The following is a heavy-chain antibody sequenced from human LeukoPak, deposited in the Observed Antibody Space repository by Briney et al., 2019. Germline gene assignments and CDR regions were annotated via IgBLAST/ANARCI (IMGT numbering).Heavy chain of an antibody. J-gene: IGHJ2*01. D-gene: IGHD7-27*01. Sequence: PGGSLRLSCAASGFTFSNYWMHWVRQAPGKGLVWVSRINSDGSSTSYADSVKGRFTISRDNAKNTLYLEMNSLRAEGTAVYYCASFFLGSWYFDLWGRGTLVTVSS. CDR3: ASFFLGSWYFDL. CDR1: GFTFSNYW. V-gene: IGHV3-74*01. CDR2: INSDGSST.